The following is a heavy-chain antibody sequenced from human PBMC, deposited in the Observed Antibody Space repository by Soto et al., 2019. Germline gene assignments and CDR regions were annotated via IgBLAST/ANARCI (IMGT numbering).Heavy chain of an antibody. Sequence: WGSLRLSCSASGFSFTTYVMHWFRQAPGKGLEWVAVISHDGSYKYYGDAVKGRFTISRDTPKNAVYLEMNSLRPEDTAVYYCAKGLLAIVGTTLPRDAFNIWGQGTMVTVSS. D-gene: IGHD1-26*01. CDR1: GFSFTTYV. J-gene: IGHJ3*02. V-gene: IGHV3-30*18. CDR3: AKGLLAIVGTTLPRDAFNI. CDR2: ISHDGSYK.